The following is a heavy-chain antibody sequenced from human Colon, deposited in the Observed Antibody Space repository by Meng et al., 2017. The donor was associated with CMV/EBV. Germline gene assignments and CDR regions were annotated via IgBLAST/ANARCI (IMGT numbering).Heavy chain of an antibody. V-gene: IGHV1-69*05. Sequence: TFSSYAISWVRQAPGQGLEWMGGIIPILGTANYAQKFQGRVTITTDDSTSTAYMELSSLRSEDTAVYYCAAGYDFWSGYYERVYFDYWGQGTLVTVSS. D-gene: IGHD3-3*01. CDR1: TFSSYA. J-gene: IGHJ4*02. CDR2: IIPILGTA. CDR3: AAGYDFWSGYYERVYFDY.